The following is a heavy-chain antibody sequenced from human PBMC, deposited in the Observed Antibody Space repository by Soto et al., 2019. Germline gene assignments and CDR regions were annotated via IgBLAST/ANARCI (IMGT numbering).Heavy chain of an antibody. V-gene: IGHV4-31*03. CDR1: GGSISSGGYY. D-gene: IGHD3-10*01. CDR2: IYYSGST. J-gene: IGHJ4*02. CDR3: ARGVTLVRGVIHTPYFDY. Sequence: SETLSLTCTVSGGSISSGGYYWSWIRQHPGKGLEWIGYIYYSGSTYYNPSLKNRVTISVDTSKNHFSLKLSFVTAADTAFFYFARGVTLVRGVIHTPYFDYWGQGALVTVSS.